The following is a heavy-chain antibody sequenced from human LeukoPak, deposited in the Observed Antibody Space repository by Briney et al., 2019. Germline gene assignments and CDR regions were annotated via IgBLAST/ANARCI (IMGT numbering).Heavy chain of an antibody. CDR3: ASQGYCSGGTCYSGG. CDR2: IWYDGSNK. V-gene: IGHV3-33*08. Sequence: GGSLRLSCAASGFTFSTHGMHWVRQAPGKGLEWVAVIWYDGSNKDYADSVKGRFTISRDNSKKTLYLQMNSLRAEGTAVYYCASQGYCSGGTCYSGGWGQGTLVTVSS. J-gene: IGHJ4*02. CDR1: GFTFSTHG. D-gene: IGHD2-15*01.